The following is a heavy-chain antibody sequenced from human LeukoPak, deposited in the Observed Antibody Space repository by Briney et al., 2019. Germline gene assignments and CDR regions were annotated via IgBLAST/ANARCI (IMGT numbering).Heavy chain of an antibody. Sequence: ASVKVSCQASGYTFTSYDINWVRQATGQGLEWMGWMNPKSGNTGYAQKFQGRVTMTRNTSISTAYMELSSLRSEDTAVYYCARGITHKRRGHDDWVQGSVVTVSS. CDR1: GYTFTSYD. CDR3: ARGITHKRRGHDD. D-gene: IGHD3-10*01. J-gene: IGHJ4*02. CDR2: MNPKSGNT. V-gene: IGHV1-8*01.